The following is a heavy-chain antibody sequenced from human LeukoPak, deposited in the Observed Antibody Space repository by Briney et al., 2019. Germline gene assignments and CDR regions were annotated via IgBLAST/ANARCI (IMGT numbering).Heavy chain of an antibody. CDR2: IKSDGCST. V-gene: IGHV3-74*01. D-gene: IGHD6-13*01. Sequence: PGGSLRLSCAASGFAFSNYWMHWVRQAPGKGLVWVSYIKSDGCSTSYADSVRGRFTISRDNAKNTLYLEMNSLKAEDTAVYYCARGPDTYSWYGWFDPWGQGTLVTVSS. CDR3: ARGPDTYSWYGWFDP. J-gene: IGHJ5*02. CDR1: GFAFSNYW.